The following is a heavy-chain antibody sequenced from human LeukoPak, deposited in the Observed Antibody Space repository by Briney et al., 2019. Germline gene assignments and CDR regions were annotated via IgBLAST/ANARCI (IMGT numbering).Heavy chain of an antibody. CDR2: VGGSGGAT. D-gene: IGHD3/OR15-3a*01. CDR1: GFTFINHA. V-gene: IGHV3-23*01. Sequence: GGSLRLSCAASGFTFINHAMTWVRQAPGKGLEWVSAVGGSGGATYYADSVKGRFTISRDNSKNTVYLEMNSLRAGDTAIYFCAKDHYDFWTGNPINWGQGTLVTVSS. CDR3: AKDHYDFWTGNPIN. J-gene: IGHJ4*02.